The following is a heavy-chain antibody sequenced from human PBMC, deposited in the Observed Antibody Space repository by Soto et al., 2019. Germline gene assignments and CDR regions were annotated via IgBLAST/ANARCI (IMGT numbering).Heavy chain of an antibody. J-gene: IGHJ6*02. V-gene: IGHV3-23*01. CDR3: ARYIPGVRYYGMDG. D-gene: IGHD2-2*01. Sequence: EVQLLESGGGLVQPGGSLRLSCAASGFTFSSYAMKWVRQAPGKGLEWVSPIGESGSPTYYAASVKGRFTTSRDNSWNTLFLEMYSLRAEDTAVYYCARYIPGVRYYGMDGWGQGTTVTVSS. CDR2: IGESGSPT. CDR1: GFTFSSYA.